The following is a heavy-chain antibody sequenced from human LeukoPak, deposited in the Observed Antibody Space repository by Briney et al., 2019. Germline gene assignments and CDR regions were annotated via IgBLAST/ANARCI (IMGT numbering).Heavy chain of an antibody. J-gene: IGHJ5*02. CDR2: IYYSGTT. D-gene: IGHD4-17*01. Sequence: PSQTLSLTCTVSGGSISSGGYHWSWIRQHPGKGLEWIGYIYYSGTTSYNPSLKSRVTISVDTSKKKFSLKVSSLTVADTAVYYCARLGYGDYPHWFDPWGQGTLVTVSS. V-gene: IGHV4-31*03. CDR3: ARLGYGDYPHWFDP. CDR1: GGSISSGGYH.